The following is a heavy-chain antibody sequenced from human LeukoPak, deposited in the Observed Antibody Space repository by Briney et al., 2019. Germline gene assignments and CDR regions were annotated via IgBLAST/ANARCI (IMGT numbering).Heavy chain of an antibody. J-gene: IGHJ6*02. CDR1: GGSFSDYY. CDR3: ARGELLWFGELSGYGMDV. CDR2: INYYENS. Sequence: SETLSLTCAVYGGSFSDYYWSWIRQPPGRGLEWIGEINYYENSNYNPSLKSRVTISLDKSKNQFSLKLSSVTAADTAVYYCARGELLWFGELSGYGMDVWGQGTTVTVSS. D-gene: IGHD3-10*01. V-gene: IGHV4-34*01.